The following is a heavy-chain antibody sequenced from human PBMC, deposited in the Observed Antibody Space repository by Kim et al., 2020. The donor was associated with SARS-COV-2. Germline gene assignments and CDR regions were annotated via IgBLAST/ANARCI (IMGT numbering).Heavy chain of an antibody. CDR3: TTGFPIRREAHNPVVVAATRDY. V-gene: IGHV3-15*01. J-gene: IGHJ4*02. Sequence: GGSLRLSCAASGFTFSNAWMSWVRQAPGKGLEWVGRIKSKTDGGTTDYAAPVKGRFTISRDDSKNTLYLQMNSLKTEDTAVYYCTTGFPIRREAHNPVVVAATRDYWGQGTLVTVSS. CDR2: IKSKTDGGTT. CDR1: GFTFSNAW. D-gene: IGHD2-15*01.